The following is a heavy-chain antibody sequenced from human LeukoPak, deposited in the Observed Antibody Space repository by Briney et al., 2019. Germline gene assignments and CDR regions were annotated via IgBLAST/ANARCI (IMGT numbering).Heavy chain of an antibody. J-gene: IGHJ4*02. Sequence: GGSLRLSCAASGFTFSSYGMHWVRQAPGKGLEWVAFIRYDGSNKYYADSVKGRFTISRDNSKNTLSLQMNSLRAEDTAVYYCARDGAAAGLYYFDYWGQGTLVTVSS. V-gene: IGHV3-30*02. D-gene: IGHD6-13*01. CDR1: GFTFSSYG. CDR3: ARDGAAAGLYYFDY. CDR2: IRYDGSNK.